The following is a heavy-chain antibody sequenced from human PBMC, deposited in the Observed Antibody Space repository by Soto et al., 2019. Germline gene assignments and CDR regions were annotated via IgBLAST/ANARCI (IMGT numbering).Heavy chain of an antibody. CDR2: IYHSGST. V-gene: IGHV4-4*02. D-gene: IGHD3-10*01. CDR3: ARAYGSGSVHFDY. Sequence: SETLSLTCAVSGGSISSSNWWSWVRQPPGKGLEWIGEIYHSGSTNYNPSLKSRVTISVDKSKNQFSLKLSSVTAADTAVYYCARAYGSGSVHFDYWGRGTLVTVSS. J-gene: IGHJ4*02. CDR1: GGSISSSNW.